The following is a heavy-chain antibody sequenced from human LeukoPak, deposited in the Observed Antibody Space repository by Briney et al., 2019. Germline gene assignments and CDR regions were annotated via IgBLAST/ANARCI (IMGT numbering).Heavy chain of an antibody. CDR2: IKRDGSGE. J-gene: IGHJ4*02. Sequence: GGSLRPSCAASGLIFGSRWMSWIRQAPGKGLEWVANIKRDGSGEYYLDSVKGRFTISRDNAKNSLYLQMNSLRAEDTAVYYCASLLGDKTIFDFWGQGTLVTVSS. CDR3: ASLLGDKTIFDF. CDR1: GLIFGSRW. D-gene: IGHD1-26*01. V-gene: IGHV3-7*01.